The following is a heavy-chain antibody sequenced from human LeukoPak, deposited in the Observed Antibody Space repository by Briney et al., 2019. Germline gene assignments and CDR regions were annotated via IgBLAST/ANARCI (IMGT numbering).Heavy chain of an antibody. D-gene: IGHD1-14*01. V-gene: IGHV3-23*01. CDR1: GFTFNQYW. Sequence: PGGSLRLSCTASGFTFNQYWMHWVRQAPGKGLEWVSAISGSGGSTYYADSVKGRFTISRDNSKNTLYLQMNSLRAEDTAVYYCAKSELGGDFDYWGQGTLVTVSS. J-gene: IGHJ4*02. CDR2: ISGSGGST. CDR3: AKSELGGDFDY.